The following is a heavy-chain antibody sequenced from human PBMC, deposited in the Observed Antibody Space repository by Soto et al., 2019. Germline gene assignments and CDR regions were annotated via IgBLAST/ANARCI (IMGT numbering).Heavy chain of an antibody. CDR3: ARDSIAAAGTDY. CDR1: GFTFSSYW. V-gene: IGHV3-7*03. J-gene: IGHJ4*02. Sequence: GGSLRLSCAASGFTFSSYWMSWVRQAPGKGMEWVTNIKQDGSARYDVNSVKGRFTITRDNAKNSLYLQMNSLRAEATAVYYCARDSIAAAGTDYWGQGTLVTVSS. D-gene: IGHD6-13*01. CDR2: IKQDGSAR.